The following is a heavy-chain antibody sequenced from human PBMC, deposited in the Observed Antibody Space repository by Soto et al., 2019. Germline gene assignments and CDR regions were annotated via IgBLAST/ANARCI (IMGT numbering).Heavy chain of an antibody. CDR2: ITGSGGTT. Sequence: EVQLLESGGGLVQPGGSLRLSCAASGFTFSSYAMSWVRQAPGKGLEWVSGITGSGGTTYYADSVRGRFIISRDKPKSTLFLQGNSLRDEDTAVYYYAKVADRDFDDYDNYFDYWGQGTLVTVSS. V-gene: IGHV3-23*01. CDR1: GFTFSSYA. J-gene: IGHJ4*02. CDR3: AKVADRDFDDYDNYFDY. D-gene: IGHD4-17*01.